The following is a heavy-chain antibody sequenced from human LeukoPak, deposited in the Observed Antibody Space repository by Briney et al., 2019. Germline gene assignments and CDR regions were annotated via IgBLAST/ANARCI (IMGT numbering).Heavy chain of an antibody. D-gene: IGHD3-22*01. J-gene: IGHJ4*02. CDR2: IKQEGSEK. CDR3: AKDGTYYYDSSGYWGYFDY. CDR1: GFTFSSYW. Sequence: GGSLRLSCAASGFTFSSYWMNWVRQVPGKGLEWVANIKQEGSEKYYMDSVKGRFTISRDNAKNSLYLQMNSLRAEDTALYYCAKDGTYYYDSSGYWGYFDYWGQGTLVTVSS. V-gene: IGHV3-7*03.